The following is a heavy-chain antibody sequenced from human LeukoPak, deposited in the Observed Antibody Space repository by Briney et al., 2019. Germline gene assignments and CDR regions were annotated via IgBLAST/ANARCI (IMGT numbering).Heavy chain of an antibody. D-gene: IGHD3-22*01. CDR2: ISSSSSYI. Sequence: PGGSLRLSCAASGFIFSSYWMNWVRQAPGKGLEWVSSISSSSSYIYYADSVKGRFTISRDNAKNSLYLQMNSLRAEDTAVYYCARGGSRYDSSGDYSGHWGQGTLVTVSS. V-gene: IGHV3-21*01. CDR3: ARGGSRYDSSGDYSGH. CDR1: GFIFSSYW. J-gene: IGHJ4*02.